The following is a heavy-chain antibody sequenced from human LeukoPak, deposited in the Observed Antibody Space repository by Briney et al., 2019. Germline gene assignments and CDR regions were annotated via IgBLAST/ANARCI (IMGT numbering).Heavy chain of an antibody. CDR2: IYPGDSDT. Sequence: GESLKISCKCSGYSFTSYWIGWVRQMPGKGLEWMGIIYPGDSDTRYSPSFQGQVTISADKSISTAYLQWSSLKASDTAMYYCARVGVYCSGGSCYSGGDAFDIWGQGTMVTVSS. V-gene: IGHV5-51*01. J-gene: IGHJ3*02. CDR3: ARVGVYCSGGSCYSGGDAFDI. D-gene: IGHD2-15*01. CDR1: GYSFTSYW.